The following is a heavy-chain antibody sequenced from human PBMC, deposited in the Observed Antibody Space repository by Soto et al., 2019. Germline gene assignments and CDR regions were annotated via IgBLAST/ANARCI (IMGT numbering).Heavy chain of an antibody. D-gene: IGHD6-19*01. V-gene: IGHV4-34*01. CDR1: GGSFSGYY. CDR2: INHSGST. CDR3: ARWGSGWYYFDY. Sequence: QVQLQQRGAGLLKPSETLSLTCAVYGGSFSGYYWSWIRQPPGKGLEWIGEINHSGSTNYNPSLKSRVTISVDTSKNQFSLKLSSVTAADTAVYYCARWGSGWYYFDYWGQGTLVTVSS. J-gene: IGHJ4*02.